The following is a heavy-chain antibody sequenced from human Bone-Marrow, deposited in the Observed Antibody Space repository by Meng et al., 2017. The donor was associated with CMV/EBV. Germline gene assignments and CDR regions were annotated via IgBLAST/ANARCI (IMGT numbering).Heavy chain of an antibody. J-gene: IGHJ4*02. V-gene: IGHV3-48*03. Sequence: GESLKISCAASGFTFSSYEMNWVRQAPGKGLEWASYISSSGNTIYYADSVKGRFTISRDNAKNSLYLQMNSLRAEDTAVYYCARETSGWPHIDYWGQGTLVTVSS. CDR3: ARETSGWPHIDY. CDR2: ISSSGNTI. CDR1: GFTFSSYE. D-gene: IGHD6-19*01.